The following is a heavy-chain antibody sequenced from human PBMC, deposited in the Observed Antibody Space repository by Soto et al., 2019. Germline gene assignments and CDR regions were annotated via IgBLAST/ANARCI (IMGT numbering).Heavy chain of an antibody. J-gene: IGHJ4*02. D-gene: IGHD1-26*01. CDR2: IIPIFGTA. CDR1: GGTFSSYA. V-gene: IGHV1-69*01. CDR3: ATFLSGGSSSPLDY. Sequence: QVQLVQSGAEVKKPGSSVKVSCKASGGTFSSYAISWVRQAPGQGLEWMGGIIPIFGTANYAQKFQGRVPITADESTSTAYMERSSLRSEDTAVYYCATFLSGGSSSPLDYWAQGPLVTVSS.